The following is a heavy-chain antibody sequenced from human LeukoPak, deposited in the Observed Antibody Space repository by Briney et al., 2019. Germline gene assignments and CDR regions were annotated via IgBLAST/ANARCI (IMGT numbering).Heavy chain of an antibody. CDR1: GVTFSSYW. CDR2: IYIDGSST. J-gene: IGHJ3*02. D-gene: IGHD1-7*01. V-gene: IGHV3-74*01. Sequence: GGSLRLSCAASGVTFSSYWMHWVRQAPGKGLVWVSRIYIDGSSTSYADSVKGRFTISRDNAKNTLYLQMNSLRAEDTAVYFCARQVELPLGNAFDIWGQGTMVTVSS. CDR3: ARQVELPLGNAFDI.